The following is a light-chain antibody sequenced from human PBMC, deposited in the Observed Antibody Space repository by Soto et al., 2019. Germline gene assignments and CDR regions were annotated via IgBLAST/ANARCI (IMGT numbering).Light chain of an antibody. CDR1: QSVSSSF. CDR3: QQYGSSSPWT. CDR2: GAS. J-gene: IGKJ1*01. V-gene: IGKV3-20*01. Sequence: EIVLTQSPGTLSLSPGERATLSCRASQSVSSSFLAWYQQKPGQAPRLLIYGASSRATGIPDRFSGSGSGTDFTLTISRLEPEDFAVYYCQQYGSSSPWTFGQGTKAEIK.